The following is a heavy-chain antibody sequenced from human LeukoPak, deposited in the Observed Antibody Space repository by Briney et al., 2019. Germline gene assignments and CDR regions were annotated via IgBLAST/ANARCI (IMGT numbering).Heavy chain of an antibody. D-gene: IGHD3-10*01. J-gene: IGHJ6*03. CDR2: IYTSGST. V-gene: IGHV4-61*02. Sequence: PSQTLPLTCTVSGGSISSGSYYWSWIRQPAGKGLEWIGRIYTSGSTNYNPSLKSRVTISVDTSKNQFSLKLSSVTAADTAVYYCARGLAWYYGSGSTRGGSYYYYMDVWGKGTTVTISS. CDR3: ARGLAWYYGSGSTRGGSYYYYMDV. CDR1: GGSISSGSYY.